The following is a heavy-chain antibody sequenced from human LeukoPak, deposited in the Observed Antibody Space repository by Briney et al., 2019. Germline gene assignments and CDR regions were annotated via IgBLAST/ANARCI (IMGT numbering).Heavy chain of an antibody. CDR1: GFTFGDHA. CDR2: IRSKAYRGTT. J-gene: IGHJ6*02. V-gene: IGHV3-49*04. D-gene: IGHD5-18*01. CDR3: ARGPIQLWIHNAMDV. Sequence: GSLRLSCTASGFTFGDHAMSWVRQAPGKGLEWVGFIRSKAYRGTTEYAASVKGRFTISRDDSKSIVYLQMNSLKTEDTAFYYRARGPIQLWIHNAMDVWGQGTTVTVSS.